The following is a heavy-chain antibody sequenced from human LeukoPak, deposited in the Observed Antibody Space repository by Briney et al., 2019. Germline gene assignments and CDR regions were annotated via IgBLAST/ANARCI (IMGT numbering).Heavy chain of an antibody. V-gene: IGHV1-24*01. D-gene: IGHD3-10*01. Sequence: ASVKVSCKISGFGLSVLSIHWMRQAPGKGLEWVGGIRPETGEPIYAQKFQGRVTVTEDTVTDTGYMELRSLTSDDTAVYFCTTDSGRSYFYFNFWGQGTLVVVSS. CDR2: IRPETGEP. CDR1: GFGLSVLS. J-gene: IGHJ4*02. CDR3: TTDSGRSYFYFNF.